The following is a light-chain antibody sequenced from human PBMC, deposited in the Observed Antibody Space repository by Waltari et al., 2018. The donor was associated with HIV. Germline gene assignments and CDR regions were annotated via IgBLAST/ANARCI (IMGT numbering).Light chain of an antibody. V-gene: IGLV1-51*02. J-gene: IGLJ2*01. CDR2: EKN. CDR1: SSNIENNG. Sequence: QSVLTQPPSVSAAPGLAVIIFCSGTSSNIENNGVSWYQQLPGTSPKLLVYEKNQRPSGIPDRCSGSKSGTSATLGITGLQTGDEADYYCGTWDRSLSAVVFGGGTKLTVL. CDR3: GTWDRSLSAVV.